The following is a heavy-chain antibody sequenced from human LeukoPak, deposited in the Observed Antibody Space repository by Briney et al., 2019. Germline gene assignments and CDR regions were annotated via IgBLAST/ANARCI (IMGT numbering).Heavy chain of an antibody. D-gene: IGHD5-18*01. V-gene: IGHV3-30*02. CDR3: AKGPSDTTLATAFDY. Sequence: PGGSLRLSCAASGFIFSSYGMYWVRQAPGKGLEWVAVIRYDGSNKYYTDSVRGRFTISRDNSKNTLYLQMNSLRVEDTAVYYCAKGPSDTTLATAFDYWGQGTLVTVSS. CDR2: IRYDGSNK. J-gene: IGHJ4*02. CDR1: GFIFSSYG.